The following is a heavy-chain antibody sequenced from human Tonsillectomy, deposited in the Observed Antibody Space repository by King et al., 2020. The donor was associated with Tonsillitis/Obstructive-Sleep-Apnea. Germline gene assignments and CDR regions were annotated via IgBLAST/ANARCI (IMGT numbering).Heavy chain of an antibody. CDR1: GGSFSGYY. D-gene: IGHD3-3*01. V-gene: IGHV4-34*01. Sequence: VQLQQWGAGLLKPSETLSLTCAVYGGSFSGYYWSWIRQPPGKGLEWIGEINHSGSTNYNPSLKSRVTISVDTSKNQFSLKLSSVTAADTAVYYCARGRDYDFWIGYKSTGTKNWYFDLWGRGNLVTVSS. J-gene: IGHJ2*01. CDR3: ARGRDYDFWIGYKSTGTKNWYFDL. CDR2: INHSGST.